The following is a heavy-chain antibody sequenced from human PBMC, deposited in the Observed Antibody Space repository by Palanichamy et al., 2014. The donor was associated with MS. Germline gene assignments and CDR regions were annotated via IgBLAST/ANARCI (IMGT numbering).Heavy chain of an antibody. V-gene: IGHV1-18*01. CDR1: LPFTSYY. Sequence: QVQLVQSRSEVKTPGGLSEGRLQGLWLPFTSYYVNWVRKAPGQGLEWLGWISAYNGKTDYSRRLQGRLTLTTDTSTTTAYMELRSLRSDDTAVYYCARATVDYIWGTYRQPADYWGQGTLVTVSS. J-gene: IGHJ4*02. CDR3: ARATVDYIWGTYRQPADY. D-gene: IGHD3-16*02. CDR2: ISAYNGKT.